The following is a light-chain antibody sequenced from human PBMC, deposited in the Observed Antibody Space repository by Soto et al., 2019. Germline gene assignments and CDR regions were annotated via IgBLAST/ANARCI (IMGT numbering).Light chain of an antibody. V-gene: IGLV1-40*01. CDR3: QSYDSSLSVWV. Sequence: QSVLTQPPSMSGAPGQRVTISCTGSSSNIGAGYDVHWYHQLPGTAPKLLIYGNNNRPSGVPDRFSGSRSGTSASLAITGLQAEDEADYYCQSYDSSLSVWVFGGGTKLTVL. CDR1: SSNIGAGYD. CDR2: GNN. J-gene: IGLJ3*02.